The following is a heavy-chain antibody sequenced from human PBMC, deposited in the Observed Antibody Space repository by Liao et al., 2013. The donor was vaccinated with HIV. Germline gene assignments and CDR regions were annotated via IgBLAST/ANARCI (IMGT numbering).Heavy chain of an antibody. CDR2: IYYSGIT. D-gene: IGHD7-27*01. CDR3: ARDSGMGNTYFVL. Sequence: QLQLQESGPGLVKPSETLSLTCSVSVVSINRGSYFWAWIRQVPGKGLEWIGNIYYSGITDYNESLRSRVTMLVDTSKNQFSLKLTSVTAADTAVYYCARDSGMGNTYFVLLGPRDDLVTVSS. V-gene: IGHV4-39*07. CDR1: VVSINRGSYF. J-gene: IGHJ4*03.